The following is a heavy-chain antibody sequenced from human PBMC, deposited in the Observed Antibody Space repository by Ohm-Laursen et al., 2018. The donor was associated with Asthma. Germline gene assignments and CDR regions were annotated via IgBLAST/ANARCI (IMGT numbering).Heavy chain of an antibody. V-gene: IGHV1-69*06. D-gene: IGHD3-9*01. CDR3: AFRPVDSDILPGYSKPLDY. Sequence: SVKASCNASGDSFSNYVITWVRQAPGQGLEWMGGSIPIFESTDYAQKFQGRVTMTADKSTSTAHMELSSLRSEDTAMYYCAFRPVDSDILPGYSKPLDYWGQGPLVTVSS. CDR2: SIPIFEST. J-gene: IGHJ4*02. CDR1: GDSFSNYV.